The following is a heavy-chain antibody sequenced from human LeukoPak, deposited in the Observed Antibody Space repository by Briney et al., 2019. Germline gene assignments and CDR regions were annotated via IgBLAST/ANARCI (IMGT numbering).Heavy chain of an antibody. D-gene: IGHD4-17*01. CDR2: IYYSGST. Sequence: SETLSLTCTVSGGSISSYYWSWIRQPPGKGLEWSGYIYYSGSTNYNPSLKSRVTISVDTSKNQLSLKLSSVTAADTAVYYCARHSPSLYGEPLFDYWGQGTLVTVSS. V-gene: IGHV4-59*08. CDR3: ARHSPSLYGEPLFDY. J-gene: IGHJ4*02. CDR1: GGSISSYY.